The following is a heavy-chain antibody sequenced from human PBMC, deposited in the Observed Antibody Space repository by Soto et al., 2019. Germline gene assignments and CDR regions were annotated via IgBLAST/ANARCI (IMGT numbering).Heavy chain of an antibody. CDR3: ARCPVTIFGVVNPGAYYYGMDV. J-gene: IGHJ6*02. Sequence: PTLVNPTETLTLTCTVSGFSLSNARMGVSWIRQPPGKALEWLAHIFSNDEKSYSTSLKSRLTISKDTSKSQAVLTMTNMDPVDTATYYCARCPVTIFGVVNPGAYYYGMDVWGQGTTVTVSS. V-gene: IGHV2-26*01. D-gene: IGHD3-3*01. CDR2: IFSNDEK. CDR1: GFSLSNARMG.